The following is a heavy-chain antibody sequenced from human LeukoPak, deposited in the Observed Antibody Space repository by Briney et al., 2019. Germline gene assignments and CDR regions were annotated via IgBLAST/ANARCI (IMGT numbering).Heavy chain of an antibody. CDR3: ARDSDILTGYYYYYGMDV. CDR1: GFTFSNYN. Sequence: GGSLRLSCAASGFTFSNYNFYWVRQAPGKGLEWVSSISSTSSYIYYADSVKGRFTISRDSSKNTLYLQMNSLRAEDTAVYYCARDSDILTGYYYYYGMDVWGQGTTVTVSS. V-gene: IGHV3-21*01. D-gene: IGHD3-9*01. J-gene: IGHJ6*02. CDR2: ISSTSSYI.